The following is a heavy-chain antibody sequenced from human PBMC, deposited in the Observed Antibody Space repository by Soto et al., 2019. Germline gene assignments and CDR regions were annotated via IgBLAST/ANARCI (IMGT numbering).Heavy chain of an antibody. CDR1: GFTFSSYS. J-gene: IGHJ6*02. CDR2: ISSSSSTI. D-gene: IGHD2-21*02. V-gene: IGHV3-48*02. Sequence: PGGSLRLSCAASGFTFSSYSMNWVRQAPGKGLEWVSYISSSSSTIYYADSVKGRFTISRDNAKNSLYLQMNSLRDEDTAVYYCARAYCGGDCYSYYFGMDVWGQGTTVTVSS. CDR3: ARAYCGGDCYSYYFGMDV.